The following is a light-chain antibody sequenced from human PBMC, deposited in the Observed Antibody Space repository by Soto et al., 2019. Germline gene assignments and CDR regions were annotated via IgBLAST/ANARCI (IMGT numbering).Light chain of an antibody. V-gene: IGKV3-20*01. CDR3: QQYGSSPYT. CDR2: ATS. J-gene: IGKJ2*01. Sequence: EIVLTQSPGTLSLSAGERATLSCRASQSVSSIYLAWYQQKPGQAPRLLIYATSSRATGVPDRFSGSGSGTDFTLTISRLEPEDFAVYYCQQYGSSPYTFGPGTKLEI. CDR1: QSVSSIY.